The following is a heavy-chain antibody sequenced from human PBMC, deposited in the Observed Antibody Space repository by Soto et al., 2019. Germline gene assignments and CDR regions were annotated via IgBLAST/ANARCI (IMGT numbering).Heavy chain of an antibody. CDR2: TYYRSKWYN. CDR1: VDSVSSNSAA. D-gene: IGHD2-15*01. Sequence: SQTLSLTCAISVDSVSSNSAACNFIIQSPSRGLEWLGRTYYRSKWYNDYAVSVKSRITINPDTSKNQFSLQLNSVTPEDTAVYYCARSGCSGGSCYSVAEVWGQGTTVTVSS. V-gene: IGHV6-1*01. CDR3: ARSGCSGGSCYSVAEV. J-gene: IGHJ6*02.